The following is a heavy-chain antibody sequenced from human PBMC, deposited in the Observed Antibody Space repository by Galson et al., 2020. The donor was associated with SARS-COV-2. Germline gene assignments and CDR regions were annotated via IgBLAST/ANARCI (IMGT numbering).Heavy chain of an antibody. CDR3: AKDTVGYSGYDSRFDP. CDR1: GFNFSNYA. Sequence: GGSLRLSCAASGFNFSNYAMHWVRQAPGKGLEYVSAISRNSGSICFAESVKGRFTISRDNAKNTLYLQMNSLRVEDKALYYCAKDTVGYSGYDSRFDPWGQGILVTVSS. V-gene: IGHV3-9*01. D-gene: IGHD5-12*01. J-gene: IGHJ5*02. CDR2: ISRNSGSI.